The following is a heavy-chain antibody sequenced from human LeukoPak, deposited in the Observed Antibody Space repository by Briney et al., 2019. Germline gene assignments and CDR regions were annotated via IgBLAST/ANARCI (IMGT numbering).Heavy chain of an antibody. D-gene: IGHD2-2*01. J-gene: IGHJ6*03. Sequence: ASVKVSCKASGGTFSSYAISWVRQDPGQGLEWMGGIIPIFGTANYAQKFQGRVTITADESTSTAYMELSSLRSEDTAVYYCARGPAAPAAIPYYYYYMDVWGKGTTVTVSS. CDR1: GGTFSSYA. CDR2: IIPIFGTA. CDR3: ARGPAAPAAIPYYYYYMDV. V-gene: IGHV1-69*13.